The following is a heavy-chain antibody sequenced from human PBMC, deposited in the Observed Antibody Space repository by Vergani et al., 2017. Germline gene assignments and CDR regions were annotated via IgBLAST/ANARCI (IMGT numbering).Heavy chain of an antibody. Sequence: QVQLVQSGAEVKKPGSSVKVSCKASGGTFSSYAISWVRQAPGQGLEWMGGIIPIFGTANYAQKFQDRATITADKWTRTAYMVLSSLRSEDTAVYYCAREPGTCSSTWYVYHAGMDVWGQGTTVTVSS. CDR2: IIPIFGTA. V-gene: IGHV1-69*06. J-gene: IGHJ6*02. CDR3: AREPGTCSSTWYVYHAGMDV. CDR1: GGTFSSYA. D-gene: IGHD6-13*01.